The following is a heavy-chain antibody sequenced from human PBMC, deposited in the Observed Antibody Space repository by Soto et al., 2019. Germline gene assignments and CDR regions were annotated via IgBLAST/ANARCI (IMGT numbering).Heavy chain of an antibody. J-gene: IGHJ4*02. CDR2: ITYGGGTA. Sequence: HLQLQEPGPGLVKPSETLSLTCTVSGGPISISPYYWGWIRQSPGKGLEWIGSITYGGGTAYYNSSLKSRVTLSVDTAKNQFSLRLSSVTAEDSAVYYCVSSSNGACNDWGQGTVVTVSS. CDR3: VSSSNGACND. CDR1: GGPISISPYY. D-gene: IGHD4-4*01. V-gene: IGHV4-39*01.